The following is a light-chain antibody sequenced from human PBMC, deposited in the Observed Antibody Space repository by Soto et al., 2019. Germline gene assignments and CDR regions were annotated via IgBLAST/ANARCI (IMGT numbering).Light chain of an antibody. CDR2: DNN. CDR1: SSNIGNNY. J-gene: IGLJ1*01. V-gene: IGLV1-51*01. CDR3: GTWDSSLSAYV. Sequence: QSVLTQPPSVSAAPGQKVTISCSRSSSNIGNNYVSWYQQLPGTAPKLLIYDNNKRPSGIPDRFSGSKSGTSATLGITGLQTGDEADYYCGTWDSSLSAYVFGTGTKAHRP.